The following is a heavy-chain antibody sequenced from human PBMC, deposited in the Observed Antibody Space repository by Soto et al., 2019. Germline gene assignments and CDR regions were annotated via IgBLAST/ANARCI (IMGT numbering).Heavy chain of an antibody. CDR1: GFTVSTNF. V-gene: IGHV3-66*01. CDR2: IYSGGST. CDR3: ARAKMQLWPNYYDDGLDV. D-gene: IGHD5-18*01. J-gene: IGHJ6*02. Sequence: EVPLVESGGGLVQPGGSLRLSCAASGFTVSTNFMTWVRQAPGKGLEWVSVIYSGGSTFYADSVKGRFTITRDNSENTLYFQMNSLRAEDTAVYYCARAKMQLWPNYYDDGLDVWGQGTTVTVSS.